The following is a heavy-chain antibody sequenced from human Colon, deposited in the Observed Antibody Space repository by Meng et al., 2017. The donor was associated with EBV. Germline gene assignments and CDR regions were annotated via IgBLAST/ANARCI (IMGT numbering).Heavy chain of an antibody. CDR2: IYRGGGT. J-gene: IGHJ4*02. Sequence: VRLQESGPVWGDPSGPLSLTCAVSGASISTSAWWSWVRQPPGKGLEWIGEIYRGGGTNYNPSFKSRVTISVDTSNNHFSLKLSYVTAADTAVYYCARVRVIPAAVGFDYWGQGTLVTVSS. CDR1: GASISTSAW. CDR3: ARVRVIPAAVGFDY. D-gene: IGHD2-2*01. V-gene: IGHV4-4*02.